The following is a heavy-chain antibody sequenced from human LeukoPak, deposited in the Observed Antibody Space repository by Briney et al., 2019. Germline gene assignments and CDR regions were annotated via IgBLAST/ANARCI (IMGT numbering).Heavy chain of an antibody. V-gene: IGHV1-69*04. Sequence: SVKVSCKASGGTFSSYAISWVRQAPGQGLEWMGRIIPILGIANYAQKFQGRVAITADKSTSTAYMELSSLRSEDTAVYYCARDTVPGGSPFWGDWGQGTLVTVSS. J-gene: IGHJ4*02. CDR3: ARDTVPGGSPFWGD. CDR1: GGTFSSYA. D-gene: IGHD2/OR15-2a*01. CDR2: IIPILGIA.